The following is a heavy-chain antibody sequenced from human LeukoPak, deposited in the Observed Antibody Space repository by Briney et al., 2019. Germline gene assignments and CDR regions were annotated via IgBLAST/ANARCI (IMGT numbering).Heavy chain of an antibody. D-gene: IGHD3-22*01. CDR3: ARSLLYYYDSSGHPKTYYFDY. Sequence: GGSLRLSCAASGFTFSSYSMNWVRQAPGKGLEWVSSISSSSSYIYYADSVKGRFTISRDNAKNSLYLQMNSLRAEDTAVYYCARSLLYYYDSSGHPKTYYFDYWGPGNPGHRLL. CDR1: GFTFSSYS. CDR2: ISSSSSYI. V-gene: IGHV3-21*01. J-gene: IGHJ4*02.